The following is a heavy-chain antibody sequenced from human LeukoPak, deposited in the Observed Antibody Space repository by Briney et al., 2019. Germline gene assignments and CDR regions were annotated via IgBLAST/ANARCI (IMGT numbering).Heavy chain of an antibody. CDR1: GGTFSSYA. CDR3: ARERCTNGVCYTRWFDP. V-gene: IGHV1-69*05. J-gene: IGHJ5*02. D-gene: IGHD2-8*01. Sequence: SVKVSCKASGGTFSSYAISWVRQAPGQGLEWMGGIIPIFVTANYAQKFQGRVTITTDESTSTAYMELSSLRSEDTAVYYCARERCTNGVCYTRWFDPWGQGTLVTVSS. CDR2: IIPIFVTA.